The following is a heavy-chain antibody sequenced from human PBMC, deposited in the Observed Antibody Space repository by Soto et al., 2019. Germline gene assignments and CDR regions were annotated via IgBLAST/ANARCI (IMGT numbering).Heavy chain of an antibody. CDR1: GGTFSSYA. CDR3: AIPGQWWLQFDY. J-gene: IGHJ4*02. V-gene: IGHV1-69*01. Sequence: QVQLVQSGAEVKQPGSSVTVSCKASGGTFSSYAISWVRQAPGQGLEWMGGIIPIFGTANYAPKFQGRVTSNADEYTSTAYMELSSLRSEDTDVYDCAIPGQWWLQFDYWGQGTLVTVSS. CDR2: IIPIFGTA. D-gene: IGHD2-15*01.